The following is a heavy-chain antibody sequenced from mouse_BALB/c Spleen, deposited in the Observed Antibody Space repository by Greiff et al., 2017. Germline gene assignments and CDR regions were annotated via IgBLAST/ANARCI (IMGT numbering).Heavy chain of an antibody. CDR3: ARQGAPSYYGNQYYFDY. D-gene: IGHD2-10*01. CDR1: EYEFPSHD. CDR2: INSDGGST. V-gene: IGHV5-2*01. Sequence: EVKLMESGGGLVQPGESLKLSCESNEYEFPSHDMSWVRKTPEKRLELVAAINSDGGSTYYPDTMERRFIISRDNTKKTLYLQMSSLRSEDTALYYCARQGAPSYYGNQYYFDYWGQGTTLTVSS. J-gene: IGHJ2*01.